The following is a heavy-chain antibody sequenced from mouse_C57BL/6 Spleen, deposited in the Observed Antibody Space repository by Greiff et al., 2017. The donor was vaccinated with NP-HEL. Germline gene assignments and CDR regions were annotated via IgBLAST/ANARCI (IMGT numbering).Heavy chain of an antibody. Sequence: EVQRVESGGGLVKPGGSLKLSCAASGFTFSSYAMSWVRQTPEKRLEWVATISDGGSYTYYPDNVKGRFTISRDNAKNNLYLQMSHLKSEDTAMYYCARDGVTGTWFAYWGQGTLVTVSA. D-gene: IGHD4-1*01. CDR3: ARDGVTGTWFAY. CDR2: ISDGGSYT. CDR1: GFTFSSYA. V-gene: IGHV5-4*01. J-gene: IGHJ3*01.